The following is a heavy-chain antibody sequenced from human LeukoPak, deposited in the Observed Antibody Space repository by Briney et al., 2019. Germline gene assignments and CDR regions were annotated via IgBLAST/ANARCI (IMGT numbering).Heavy chain of an antibody. J-gene: IGHJ3*02. Sequence: SETLSLTCTVSGGSISSYYWSWIRQPPGKGLEWIGYIYYGGSTNYNPSLKSRVTISVDTSKNQFSLKLSSVTAADTAVYYCARERDGYNHMMDAFDIWGQGTMVTVSS. CDR2: IYYGGST. D-gene: IGHD5-24*01. V-gene: IGHV4-59*01. CDR1: GGSISSYY. CDR3: ARERDGYNHMMDAFDI.